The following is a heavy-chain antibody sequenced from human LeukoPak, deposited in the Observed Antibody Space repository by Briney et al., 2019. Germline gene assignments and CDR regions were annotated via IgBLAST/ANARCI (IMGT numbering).Heavy chain of an antibody. CDR2: ISYDGSNK. CDR3: AKDTGYYRYNWFDP. V-gene: IGHV3-30-3*01. J-gene: IGHJ5*02. D-gene: IGHD2-15*01. Sequence: GGSLRLSCAASGFTFSSYAMHWVLQAPGKGLEWVAVISYDGSNKYYADSVKGRFTTSRDNSKNTLYLQMNSLRAEDTAVYYCAKDTGYYRYNWFDPWGQGTLVTVSS. CDR1: GFTFSSYA.